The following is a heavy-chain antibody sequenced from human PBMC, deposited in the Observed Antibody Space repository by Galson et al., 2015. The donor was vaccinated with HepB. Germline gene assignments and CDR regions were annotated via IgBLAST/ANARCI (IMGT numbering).Heavy chain of an antibody. CDR3: ARQDYPYAFDI. D-gene: IGHD4-11*01. Sequence: ETLSLTCTVSGGSISSSSYYWGWIRQPPGKGLEWIGSIYYSGSTYYNPSLKSRVTISVDTSKNQFSLKLSSVTAADTAVYYCARQDYPYAFDIWGQGTMVTVSS. V-gene: IGHV4-39*01. CDR2: IYYSGST. J-gene: IGHJ3*02. CDR1: GGSISSSSYY.